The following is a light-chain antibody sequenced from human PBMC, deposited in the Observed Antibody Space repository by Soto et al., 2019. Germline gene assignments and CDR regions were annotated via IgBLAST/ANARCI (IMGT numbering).Light chain of an antibody. V-gene: IGLV2-8*01. Sequence: QSALTQPPSASGSPGQSVTISCTGTSSDVGGYNYVSWYQQHPGKAPKLMIYEVSKRPSGVPDRFSGSKSGNTASLTVYGLQAEDEADYYCRSLAASFYVSGTGTKVT. CDR2: EVS. J-gene: IGLJ1*01. CDR1: SSDVGGYNY. CDR3: RSLAASFYV.